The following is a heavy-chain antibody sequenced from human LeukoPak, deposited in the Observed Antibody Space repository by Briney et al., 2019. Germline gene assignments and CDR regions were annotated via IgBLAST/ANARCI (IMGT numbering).Heavy chain of an antibody. J-gene: IGHJ4*02. CDR1: GGSVSSGSYY. D-gene: IGHD3-10*01. Sequence: SETLSLTCTVSGGSVSSGSYYWSWIRQPPGKGLEWIGRIYYSGSTYYNPSLKSRVTISVDTSKNQFSLKLSSVTAADTAVYYCARGGRGYYYGSGTEYFDYWGQGTLVTVSS. CDR2: IYYSGST. V-gene: IGHV4-39*01. CDR3: ARGGRGYYYGSGTEYFDY.